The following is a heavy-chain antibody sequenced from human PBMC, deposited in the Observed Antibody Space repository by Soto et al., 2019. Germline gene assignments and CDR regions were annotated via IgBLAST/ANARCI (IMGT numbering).Heavy chain of an antibody. CDR1: GGSINSYY. CDR3: ARQSSSWDNWFDP. D-gene: IGHD6-13*01. Sequence: SETLSLTCTVSGGSINSYYWSWVRQPPGKGLEWIGYIYYSGSTNYNPSLKSRVTISVDTSKNQFSLKVSSVTAADTAVYYCARQSSSWDNWFDPWGQGTLVTVS. V-gene: IGHV4-59*08. J-gene: IGHJ5*02. CDR2: IYYSGST.